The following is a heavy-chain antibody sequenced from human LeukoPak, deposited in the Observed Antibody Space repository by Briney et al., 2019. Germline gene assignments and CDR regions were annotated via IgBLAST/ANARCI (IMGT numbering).Heavy chain of an antibody. Sequence: GSLRLSCAASGFTFSSYSMNWVRQARGKGLEWVSYITSRSSTIYYADAVKGRFTISRDNAKNSLYLQMDSLRAEDTAVYYCARASTTVSKQSDYWGQGTLVTVSP. J-gene: IGHJ4*02. CDR1: GFTFSSYS. CDR3: ARASTTVSKQSDY. D-gene: IGHD4-11*01. CDR2: ITSRSSTI. V-gene: IGHV3-48*01.